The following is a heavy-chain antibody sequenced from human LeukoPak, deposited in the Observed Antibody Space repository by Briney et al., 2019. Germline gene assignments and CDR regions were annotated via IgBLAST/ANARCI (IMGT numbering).Heavy chain of an antibody. CDR2: IGTAGDP. CDR1: GFTFSSYD. CDR3: AREYSSSWFDY. V-gene: IGHV3-13*05. Sequence: GGSLRLSCAASGFTFSSYDMHWVRQATGKGLEWVSAIGTAGDPYYPGSVKGRFTISRENAKNSLYLQMNSLRAEDTATYYCAREYSSSWFDYWGQGTLVTVSS. J-gene: IGHJ4*02. D-gene: IGHD2-2*01.